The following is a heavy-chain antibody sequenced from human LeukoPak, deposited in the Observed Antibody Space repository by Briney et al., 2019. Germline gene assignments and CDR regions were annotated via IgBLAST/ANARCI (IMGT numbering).Heavy chain of an antibody. CDR2: VYHSGST. J-gene: IGHJ4*02. Sequence: SQTLSLTCAVSGGSISSGGYSWSWIRQPPGKGLEWIGYVYHSGSTYYNPSLKSRVTISVDRSKSQFSLKLSSVTAADTAVYYCARVNGDYVCDYWGQGTLVTVSS. V-gene: IGHV4-30-2*01. CDR1: GGSISSGGYS. CDR3: ARVNGDYVCDY. D-gene: IGHD4-17*01.